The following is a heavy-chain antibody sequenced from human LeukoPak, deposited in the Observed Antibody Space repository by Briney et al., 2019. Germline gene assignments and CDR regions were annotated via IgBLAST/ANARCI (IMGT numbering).Heavy chain of an antibody. Sequence: GGSLRLSCAASGFTFSSYSMTWVRQAPGKGLEWRSSISSSSSYIFYADSVKGRFTISRDNAKNSLYLQMNNLRAEDTAVYYCARVIGAVAGSAFDIWSQGTMVTVSS. D-gene: IGHD6-19*01. CDR2: ISSSSSYI. J-gene: IGHJ3*02. CDR1: GFTFSSYS. CDR3: ARVIGAVAGSAFDI. V-gene: IGHV3-21*01.